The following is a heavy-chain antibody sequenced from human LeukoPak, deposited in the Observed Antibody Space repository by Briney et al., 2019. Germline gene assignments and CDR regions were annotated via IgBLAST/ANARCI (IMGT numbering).Heavy chain of an antibody. Sequence: PGGSLRLSCAASGFTFSNSAMSWVRQAPGKGLEWVSTLSGSGITTYYADSVKGRFTISRDNSKNTLYLQMNSLRAEDTAVFHCARDLGRLWIFDYWGQGTLVTVSS. CDR1: GFTFSNSA. D-gene: IGHD3-16*01. J-gene: IGHJ4*02. CDR3: ARDLGRLWIFDY. CDR2: LSGSGITT. V-gene: IGHV3-23*01.